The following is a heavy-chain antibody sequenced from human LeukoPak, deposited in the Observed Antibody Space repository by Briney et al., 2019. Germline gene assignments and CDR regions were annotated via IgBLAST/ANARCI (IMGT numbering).Heavy chain of an antibody. CDR2: ISTSGSTI. CDR1: GFTFSSFE. Sequence: PGGSLRLSCVASGFTFSSFEMTWVRQAPGKGLEWVSYISTSGSTIYYADSVKGRFTMSRDNAKNSLYLQMNSLRAEDTAVYYCARSGYNRFDYWGQGTLVTVSS. V-gene: IGHV3-48*03. D-gene: IGHD5-24*01. J-gene: IGHJ4*02. CDR3: ARSGYNRFDY.